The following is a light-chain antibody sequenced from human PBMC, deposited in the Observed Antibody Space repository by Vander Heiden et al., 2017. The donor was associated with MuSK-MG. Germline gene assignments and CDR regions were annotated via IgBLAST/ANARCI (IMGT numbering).Light chain of an antibody. CDR3: QQYNEWPPYT. CDR1: QSVSKN. Sequence: DIVMTQSPATLSVSPGERATLSCRASQSVSKNLAWYQQKPGQAPRLLIYSASSRATGIPARFSGSGSGTEFTLTVSSLQSEDFAIYYCQQYNEWPPYTFGQGTKLEIK. V-gene: IGKV3D-15*01. J-gene: IGKJ2*01. CDR2: SAS.